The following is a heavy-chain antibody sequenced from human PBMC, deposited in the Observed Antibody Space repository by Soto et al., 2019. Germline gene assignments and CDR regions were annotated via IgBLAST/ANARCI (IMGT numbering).Heavy chain of an antibody. CDR2: FDPEDGET. V-gene: IGHV1-24*01. J-gene: IGHJ5*02. Sequence: ASVKVSCKVSGYTLTELSMHWVRQAPGKGLEWMGGFDPEDGETNYAQKLQGRVTMTTDTSTSTAYMELRSLRSDDTAVYYCARDLIGCSSTSCLNCFDPWGQGTLVTFSS. D-gene: IGHD2-2*01. CDR3: ARDLIGCSSTSCLNCFDP. CDR1: GYTLTELS.